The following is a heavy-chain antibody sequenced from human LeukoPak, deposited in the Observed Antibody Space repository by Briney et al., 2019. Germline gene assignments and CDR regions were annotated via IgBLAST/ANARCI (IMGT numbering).Heavy chain of an antibody. D-gene: IGHD3-22*01. Sequence: QAGGSLRLSCAASGFTFSSFEMHWVRQAPGKGLEWVSAISGSGGSTYYADSVKGRFTISRDNSKNTLFLQMNSLRAEDTAVYYCAKCLDYYDSSGYFYYYYMDVWGKGTTVTVSS. CDR2: ISGSGGST. CDR1: GFTFSSFE. CDR3: AKCLDYYDSSGYFYYYYMDV. V-gene: IGHV3-23*01. J-gene: IGHJ6*03.